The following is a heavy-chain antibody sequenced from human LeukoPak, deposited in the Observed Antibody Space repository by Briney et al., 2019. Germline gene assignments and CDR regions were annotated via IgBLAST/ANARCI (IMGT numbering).Heavy chain of an antibody. Sequence: SETLSLTCTVSGGSISSSSYYWGWIRQPPGKGLEWIGSIYYSGSTYYNPSLKSRVTISVDTSKNQFSLKLSSVTAADTAVYYCARAAGDILTGYYKPLGVDYWGQGTLVTVSS. J-gene: IGHJ4*02. CDR1: GGSISSSSYY. V-gene: IGHV4-39*07. CDR3: ARAAGDILTGYYKPLGVDY. D-gene: IGHD3-9*01. CDR2: IYYSGST.